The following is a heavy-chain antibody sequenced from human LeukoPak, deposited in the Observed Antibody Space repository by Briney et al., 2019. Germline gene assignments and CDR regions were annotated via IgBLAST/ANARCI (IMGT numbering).Heavy chain of an antibody. V-gene: IGHV3-66*01. CDR1: GFNVSSNY. CDR2: IYSGGRT. J-gene: IGHJ5*01. Sequence: PGGSLRLSCAASGFNVSSNYMSWVRQASGKGLEWVSVIYSGGRTYYADSVKGRFTISRDNSKNTVYLQMNSLRAEDTAVYYCALSSSSKCFDSWGQGTLVTVSS. CDR3: ALSSSSKCFDS. D-gene: IGHD6-6*01.